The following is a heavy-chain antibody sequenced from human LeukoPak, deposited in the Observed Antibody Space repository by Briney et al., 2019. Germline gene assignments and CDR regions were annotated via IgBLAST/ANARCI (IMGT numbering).Heavy chain of an antibody. CDR1: GYSFTDHS. V-gene: IGHV1-2*02. Sequence: ASVKVPCKASGYSFTDHSMHWVRQAPGQGLEWMGWINPKNGDTNYAQNFQGRVTMTRDTSISTVYMEVSWLRSDDTAVYYCARADCSGGSCYAFDIWGQGTMVTVSS. D-gene: IGHD2-15*01. J-gene: IGHJ3*02. CDR3: ARADCSGGSCYAFDI. CDR2: INPKNGDT.